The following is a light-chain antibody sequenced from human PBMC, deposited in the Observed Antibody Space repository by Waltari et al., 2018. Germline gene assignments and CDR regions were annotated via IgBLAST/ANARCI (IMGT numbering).Light chain of an antibody. J-gene: IGLJ2*01. CDR3: AAWDDSLNDVL. CDR1: NSNIGSNL. CDR2: GND. V-gene: IGLV1-44*01. Sequence: QSVLTQPPSASGTPGQRVTISCSGGNSNIGSNLAHWYQKVPGTAPQPLIYGNDQRPAGVPDRFSGSKSGTSASLAISGLQSEDEAEYYCAAWDDSLNDVLFGGGTKLTVL.